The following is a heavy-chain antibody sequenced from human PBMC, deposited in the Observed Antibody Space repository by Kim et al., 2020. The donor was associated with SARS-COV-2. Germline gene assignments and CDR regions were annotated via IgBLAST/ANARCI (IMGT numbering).Heavy chain of an antibody. CDR2: GTA. V-gene: IGHV1-69*01. J-gene: IGHJ4*02. Sequence: GTANYEQKCQDRVTITADESTSTAYMELSSLRSEDTAVYYCARRYGGTDYWGQGTLVTVSS. D-gene: IGHD2-15*01. CDR3: ARRYGGTDY.